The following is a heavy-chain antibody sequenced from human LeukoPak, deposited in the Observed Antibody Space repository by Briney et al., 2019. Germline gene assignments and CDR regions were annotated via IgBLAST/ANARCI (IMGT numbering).Heavy chain of an antibody. V-gene: IGHV1-2*02. CDR1: GYTFTGYY. CDR2: INPNSGGT. J-gene: IGHJ4*02. D-gene: IGHD2-2*03. Sequence: ASVKVSCKASGYTFTGYYMHWVRQAPGQGLEWMGWINPNSGGTNYAQKFQGRVTMTRDTSISTAYMELSRLRSDDTAVYYCARDSVGYCSSTSCYAEGGFDYWGQGTLVTVSS. CDR3: ARDSVGYCSSTSCYAEGGFDY.